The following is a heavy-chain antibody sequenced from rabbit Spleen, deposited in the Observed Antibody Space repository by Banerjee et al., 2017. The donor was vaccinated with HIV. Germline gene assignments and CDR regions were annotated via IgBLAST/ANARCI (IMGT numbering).Heavy chain of an antibody. J-gene: IGHJ4*01. D-gene: IGHD4-2*01. CDR1: GFSLSNRYD. CDR3: ARDAGTYDYIDVYFNL. CDR2: IYTGNGKN. V-gene: IGHV1S40*01. Sequence: VESGGGLVKPGASLTLICTASGFSLSNRYDMCWVRQAPGKGLEWIGCIYTGNGKNYYASWAKGRFTISKTSSTTVTLQMTSLTVADTATYFCARDAGTYDYIDVYFNLWGPGTLVTVS.